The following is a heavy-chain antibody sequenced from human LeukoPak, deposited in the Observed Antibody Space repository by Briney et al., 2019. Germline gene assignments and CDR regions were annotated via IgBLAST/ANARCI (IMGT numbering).Heavy chain of an antibody. V-gene: IGHV4-4*09. CDR1: NGSMTNNY. D-gene: IGHD6-13*01. CDR2: IYSSGST. J-gene: IGHJ4*02. CDR3: ASAGQRYSSSLGSFDY. Sequence: SETLSLTCTVSNGSMTNNYWSWIRQPAGKGLEWIGYIYSSGSTIYNPSLKSRVTISIDTSKNQFSLKLISVTAADTAVYYCASAGQRYSSSLGSFDYWGQGTLVTVSS.